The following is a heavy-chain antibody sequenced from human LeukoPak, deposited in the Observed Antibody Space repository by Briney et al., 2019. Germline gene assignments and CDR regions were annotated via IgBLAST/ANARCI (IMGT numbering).Heavy chain of an antibody. CDR3: ATLWVGETPGWFDP. J-gene: IGHJ5*02. CDR2: FDPEDGET. Sequence: ASVKVSCKVSGDTLTGLSMHWVRQIPGKGFEWMAGFDPEDGETISAPEFQGRIILSQDTSIDTAYLELSSLTSEDTGIYYCATLWVGETPGWFDPWGQGILVIISS. D-gene: IGHD2-21*01. V-gene: IGHV1-24*01. CDR1: GDTLTGLS.